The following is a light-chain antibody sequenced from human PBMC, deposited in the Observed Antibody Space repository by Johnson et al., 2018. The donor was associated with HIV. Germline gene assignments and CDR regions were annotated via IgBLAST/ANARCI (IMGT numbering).Light chain of an antibody. Sequence: QSVLTQPPSVSAAPGQKVTIPCSGSSSNIGKNSVSWYQQLPGTAPKLLIYDNNKRPSEIPDRFSGSKSGTSATLGITGLQTGDEADFYCGTWDSSLGGYVFGTGTTVTVL. J-gene: IGLJ1*01. CDR2: DNN. CDR1: SSNIGKNS. V-gene: IGLV1-51*01. CDR3: GTWDSSLGGYV.